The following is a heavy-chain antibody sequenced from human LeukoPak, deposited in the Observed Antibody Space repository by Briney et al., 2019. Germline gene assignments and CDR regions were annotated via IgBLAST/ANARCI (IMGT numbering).Heavy chain of an antibody. CDR3: ATGIVSTAGIDY. CDR1: GGSFSGYY. D-gene: IGHD3-22*01. Sequence: KASETLSLTCAVYGGSFSGYYWSWIRQPPGKGLEWIGEINHSGSTNYNPSLKSRVTISVDTSKNQFSLKLSSVTAADTAVYYCATGIVSTAGIDYWGQGTLVTVSS. CDR2: INHSGST. J-gene: IGHJ4*02. V-gene: IGHV4-34*01.